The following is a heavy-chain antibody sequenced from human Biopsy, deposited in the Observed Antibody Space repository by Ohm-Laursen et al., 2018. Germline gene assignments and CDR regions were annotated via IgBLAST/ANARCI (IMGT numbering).Heavy chain of an antibody. CDR3: ARGLPRIAPMVRGRRTWFDP. V-gene: IGHV4-34*01. CDR1: GGSFCGYY. J-gene: IGHJ5*02. D-gene: IGHD3-10*01. Sequence: TLSLTCAVYGGSFCGYYWSWVRPTPGEGVGWSGEIKHSGSTNYKPSLNSRVAISADTSKNQYSLNLYSVTAADTAVYFCARGLPRIAPMVRGRRTWFDPWGQGTLVTVSS. CDR2: IKHSGST.